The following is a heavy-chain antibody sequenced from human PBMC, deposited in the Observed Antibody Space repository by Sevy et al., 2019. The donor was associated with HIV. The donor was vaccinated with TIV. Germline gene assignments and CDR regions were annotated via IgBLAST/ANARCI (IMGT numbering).Heavy chain of an antibody. D-gene: IGHD3-10*01. J-gene: IGHJ6*02. V-gene: IGHV3-21*01. CDR3: GGVPMGGRSGMDV. CDR2: ISSNSAYI. Sequence: GGSLRLSCAASGFTFSSYSINWVRRAPGKGLEWVSSISSNSAYIHYADSVKGRFIISRDNAKNLLYLQMNGLRAEDIAVYYGGGVPMGGRSGMDVWGQGTTVTVSS. CDR1: GFTFSSYS.